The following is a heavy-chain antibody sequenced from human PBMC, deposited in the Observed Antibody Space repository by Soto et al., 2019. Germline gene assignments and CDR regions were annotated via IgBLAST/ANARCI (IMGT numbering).Heavy chain of an antibody. CDR2: IDHAGAT. D-gene: IGHD3-22*01. CDR1: SGSFSGYY. J-gene: IGHJ3*02. CDR3: ARLMIVVTISGDAFAI. V-gene: IGHV4-34*01. Sequence: QVQLHQWGAGLLKPSETLSLTCAVYSGSFSGYYWSWIRQPPGKGLEWIGEIDHAGATNYNPSLTGRVTISMDTSKNQFSLKLGSVTAVVTDVYYCARLMIVVTISGDAFAIWGQGTMVTVSS.